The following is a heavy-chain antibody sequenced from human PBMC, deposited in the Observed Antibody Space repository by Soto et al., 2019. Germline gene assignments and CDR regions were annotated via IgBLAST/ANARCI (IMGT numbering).Heavy chain of an antibody. CDR3: ARAGRDGYNWDY. Sequence: EVQLVESGGGLVQPGGSLRLSFATSGFTFSSYSMNWVRQAPGKGLEWVSSISSSTGYIYYADSVKGRFTISRDNAKNSLYLQMNSLRAEDTAVYYCARAGRDGYNWDYWGQGTLVTVSS. D-gene: IGHD5-12*01. CDR1: GFTFSSYS. CDR2: ISSSTGYI. V-gene: IGHV3-21*01. J-gene: IGHJ4*02.